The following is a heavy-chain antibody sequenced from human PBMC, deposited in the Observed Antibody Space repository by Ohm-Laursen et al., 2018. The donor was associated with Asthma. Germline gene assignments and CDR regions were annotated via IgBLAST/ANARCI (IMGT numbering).Heavy chain of an antibody. V-gene: IGHV3-23*01. Sequence: SLRLSCAAPGFTFRSYAMHWVRQAPGKGLEWLSIVSGLDSGAHTYYADSVRGRFTISRDNSNNMLYLHMNSLRADDTAVYYCAKDEYSTTLGVGAFDFWGQGTMVTVSS. J-gene: IGHJ3*01. CDR1: GFTFRSYA. D-gene: IGHD6-13*01. CDR2: VSGLDSGAHT. CDR3: AKDEYSTTLGVGAFDF.